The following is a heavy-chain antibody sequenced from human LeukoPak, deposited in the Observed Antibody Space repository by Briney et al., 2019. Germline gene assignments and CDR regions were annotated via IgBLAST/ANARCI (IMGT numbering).Heavy chain of an antibody. CDR2: FFLKGST. CDR3: ARVARCTSCFDVDY. Sequence: PSETLSLTCTVSGYSITSAYYWGWIRPPPGKGLEGIGSFFLKGSTYYNPSLKSRVTISVDTSKNQFSLTLSSVTAADTAVYYCARVARCTSCFDVDYWGQGTLVTVSS. J-gene: IGHJ4*02. V-gene: IGHV4-38-2*02. CDR1: GYSITSAYY. D-gene: IGHD2-2*01.